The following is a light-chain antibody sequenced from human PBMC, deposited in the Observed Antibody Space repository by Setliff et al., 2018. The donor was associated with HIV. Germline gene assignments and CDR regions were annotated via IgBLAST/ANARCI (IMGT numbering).Light chain of an antibody. V-gene: IGLV3-21*04. CDR1: NIGSKS. Sequence: SYELTQPPSVSVAPGKTARITCGGNNIGSKSVHGYQQKPGQAPVLVIYYDSDRPSGIPERFSGSNSGNTATLTISRVEAGDEADYYCQVWDNSSDHPYVFGTGTKV. J-gene: IGLJ1*01. CDR2: YDS. CDR3: QVWDNSSDHPYV.